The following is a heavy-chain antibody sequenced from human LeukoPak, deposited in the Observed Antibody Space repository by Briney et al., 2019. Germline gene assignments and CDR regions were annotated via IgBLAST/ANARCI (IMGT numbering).Heavy chain of an antibody. CDR1: TGPFSGYY. CDR3: ARFPVLDTAMA. D-gene: IGHD5-18*01. Sequence: SETLSLTCAVYTGPFSGYYWAWIRQPPGEGLEWIGEITPNANTKYNPSLESRVIISVDTSKNQFSLKLNSVTAADTAVCYCARFPVLDTAMAWGQGTQVTVSS. V-gene: IGHV4-34*01. J-gene: IGHJ5*02. CDR2: ITPNANT.